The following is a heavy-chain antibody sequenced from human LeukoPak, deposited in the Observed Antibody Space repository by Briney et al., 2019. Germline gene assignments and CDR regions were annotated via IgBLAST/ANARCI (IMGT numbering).Heavy chain of an antibody. CDR3: ARDSSHDSVTGRYYMDV. CDR1: GGSISSSSYY. D-gene: IGHD1-14*01. Sequence: PSETLSLTCTVSGGSISSSSYYWGWIRQPPGKGLEWIGSIYYSGSTYYNPSLKSRVTISVDTSKNQFSLKLSSVTAADTAVYYCARDSSHDSVTGRYYMDVRGKGTTVTVSS. V-gene: IGHV4-39*07. J-gene: IGHJ6*03. CDR2: IYYSGST.